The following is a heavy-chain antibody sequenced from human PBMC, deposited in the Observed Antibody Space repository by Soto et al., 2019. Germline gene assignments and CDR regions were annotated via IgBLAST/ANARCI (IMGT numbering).Heavy chain of an antibody. V-gene: IGHV4-34*01. J-gene: IGHJ5*02. D-gene: IGHD1-26*01. CDR3: ARGASGVFDP. CDR1: GGSFRGYY. Sequence: QVPLQQGGAGLLKPSETLSPPCAVFGGSFRGYYWGWIRQPPGEGLEWIGEINHSGSTKHNPSLKSRVTISVDTSKNQFSLKLSSVTAADTAVYYCARGASGVFDPWGQGTLVTVSS. CDR2: INHSGST.